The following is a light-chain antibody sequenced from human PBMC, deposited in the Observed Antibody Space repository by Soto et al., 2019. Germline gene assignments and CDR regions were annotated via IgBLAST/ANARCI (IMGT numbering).Light chain of an antibody. V-gene: IGKV1-5*01. CDR3: QHYYSYPVT. CDR2: DVS. CDR1: QSPNNW. Sequence: DSQLTQYPSTLSASVGERVTITCRASQSPNNWMAWYQQKSGKAPKLLIYDVSTLASGVPSRFSGSVSGTECTLTISSLQPDDSATYYCQHYYSYPVTFGQGTKVEVK. J-gene: IGKJ2*01.